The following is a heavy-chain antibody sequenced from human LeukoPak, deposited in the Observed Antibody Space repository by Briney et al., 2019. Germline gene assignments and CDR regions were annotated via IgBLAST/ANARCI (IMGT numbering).Heavy chain of an antibody. D-gene: IGHD5-18*01. CDR3: AKQRTDTATYRFDF. J-gene: IGHJ4*02. V-gene: IGHV1-2*02. CDR1: GYTFTGYY. CDR2: INPNSGGT. Sequence: ASVKVSCKASGYTFTGYYMHWVRQAPGQGLEWMGWINPNSGGTNYAQKFQGRVTMTRDTSISTAYMELSRLRSDDTAVYYCAKQRTDTATYRFDFWGQGTLVTVSS.